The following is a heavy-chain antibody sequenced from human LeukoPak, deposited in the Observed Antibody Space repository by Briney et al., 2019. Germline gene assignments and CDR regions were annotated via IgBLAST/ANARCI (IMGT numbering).Heavy chain of an antibody. V-gene: IGHV1-18*01. D-gene: IGHD3-22*01. Sequence: ASVTVSCKASGYTFTSYGISWVRQAPGQGREWMGWISAYNGNTNYAQKLQGRVTMTTDTSTSTAYMELRSLRSDDTAVYYCARDPRDYYDSSGRFDYWGQGTLVTVSS. J-gene: IGHJ4*02. CDR1: GYTFTSYG. CDR2: ISAYNGNT. CDR3: ARDPRDYYDSSGRFDY.